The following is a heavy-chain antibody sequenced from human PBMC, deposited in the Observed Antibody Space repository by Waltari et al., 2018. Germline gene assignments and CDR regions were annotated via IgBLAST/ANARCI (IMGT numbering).Heavy chain of an antibody. V-gene: IGHV4-39*01. CDR3: ATYIGASLGTAAFDV. J-gene: IGHJ3*01. CDR2: ISYTGTT. Sequence: QLQLQESGPRLVKPSETLSLTCTVPGGSITSNRHYWGWIRQPPGQGLEWIGTISYTGTTSSSRSIKGRVTISRDTSKNQLALTLGSVTAADTALYYCATYIGASLGTAAFDVWGQGTMVTVSS. CDR1: GGSITSNRHY. D-gene: IGHD5-12*01.